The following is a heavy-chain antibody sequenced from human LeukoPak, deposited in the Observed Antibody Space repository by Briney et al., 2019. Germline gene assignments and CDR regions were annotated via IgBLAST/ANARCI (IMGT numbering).Heavy chain of an antibody. CDR2: IYSSGTT. V-gene: IGHV4-59*01. J-gene: IGHJ4*02. Sequence: SETLSLTCTVSGGSISSYYWSWLRQPQGKGLEWFGNIYSSGTTNNNPSLKRRVTRSVATSKNQSTLKRTSVTAADTAVYYCARRDYYHNSGYYNFEYWGQGTLVTVSS. CDR1: GGSISSYY. D-gene: IGHD3-22*01. CDR3: ARRDYYHNSGYYNFEY.